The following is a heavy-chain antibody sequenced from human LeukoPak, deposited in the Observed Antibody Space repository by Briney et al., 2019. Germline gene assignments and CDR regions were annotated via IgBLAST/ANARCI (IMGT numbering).Heavy chain of an antibody. CDR3: VRALDGSRNGLDV. CDR1: GFTFSSYA. D-gene: IGHD5-24*01. V-gene: IGHV3-23*01. CDR2: ISGSGGST. J-gene: IGHJ6*02. Sequence: GGSLRLSCAASGFTFSSYAMSWVRQAPGKGLEWVSTISGSGGSTFYADSVKGRFTISRDNSKNTLYLQMNRLRAEDTAMYYCVRALDGSRNGLDVWGQGTTVIVSS.